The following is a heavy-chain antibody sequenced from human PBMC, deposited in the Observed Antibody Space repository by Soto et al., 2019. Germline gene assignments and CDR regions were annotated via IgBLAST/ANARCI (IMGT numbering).Heavy chain of an antibody. CDR1: GYTFTSYG. J-gene: IGHJ5*02. D-gene: IGHD6-19*01. V-gene: IGHV1-18*01. CDR2: ISAYNGNT. Sequence: QVQLVQSGAEVKKPGASVKVSCKASGYTFTSYGISWVRQAPGQGLEWMGWISAYNGNTNYAQKLQGRVTMTTDTSTRTAYMEVRSLRSDDTAVYYCARYIAVAGTQNWFVPWCQGTLVTVSS. CDR3: ARYIAVAGTQNWFVP.